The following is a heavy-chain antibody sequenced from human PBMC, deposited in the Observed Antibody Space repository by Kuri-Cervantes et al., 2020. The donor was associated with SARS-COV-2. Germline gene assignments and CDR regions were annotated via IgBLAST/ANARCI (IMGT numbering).Heavy chain of an antibody. CDR2: ISSSSSYI. CDR3: ARVPQYSSSSY. V-gene: IGHV3-21*01. J-gene: IGHJ4*02. D-gene: IGHD6-6*01. Sequence: GESLKISCAASGFTFSSYSMNWVRQAPGKGLEWVSSISSSSSYIYYADSVKGRFTISRDNSKNTLYLQMNSLRAEDTAVYYCARVPQYSSSSYLGQGTLVTVSS. CDR1: GFTFSSYS.